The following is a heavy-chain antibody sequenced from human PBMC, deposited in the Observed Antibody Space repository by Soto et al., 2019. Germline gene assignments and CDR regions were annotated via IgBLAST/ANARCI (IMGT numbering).Heavy chain of an antibody. CDR3: ARTADTAMVMDY. Sequence: HGASLKISCKGSGYSFTSYWIGSVRQMPGKGLEWMGIIYPGDSDTRYSPSFQGQVTISADKSISTAYLQWSSLKASDTAMYYCARTADTAMVMDYWGQGTLVTVSS. J-gene: IGHJ4*02. CDR1: GYSFTSYW. V-gene: IGHV5-51*01. D-gene: IGHD5-18*01. CDR2: IYPGDSDT.